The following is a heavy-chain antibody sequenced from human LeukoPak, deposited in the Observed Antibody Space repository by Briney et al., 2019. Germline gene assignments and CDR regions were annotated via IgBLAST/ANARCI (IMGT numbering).Heavy chain of an antibody. Sequence: GGSLRLSCAVSGFTSSVFGMDWVRQAPGKGLVWVSFLDTTGTVTTYADSVKGRFTISRDIAKNTLHLEMNGLRAEDTGIYYCARGVDYAMDVWGQGTTVTVSS. V-gene: IGHV3-74*01. CDR1: GFTSSVFG. CDR3: ARGVDYAMDV. J-gene: IGHJ6*02. CDR2: LDTTGTVT.